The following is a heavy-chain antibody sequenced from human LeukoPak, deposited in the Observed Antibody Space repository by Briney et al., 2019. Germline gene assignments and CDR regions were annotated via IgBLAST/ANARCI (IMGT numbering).Heavy chain of an antibody. D-gene: IGHD1-26*01. CDR3: AKEGSNGDFDY. CDR1: GYTFSSYD. V-gene: IGHV3-30*18. Sequence: GGSLRLSCAASGYTFSSYDMHWVRQAPGKGLEWVTVISYDGSNKYYGDSVKGRFTISRDNSKNTLYLKMNSLRAEDTAVYYCAKEGSNGDFDYWGQGTLVTVSS. CDR2: ISYDGSNK. J-gene: IGHJ4*02.